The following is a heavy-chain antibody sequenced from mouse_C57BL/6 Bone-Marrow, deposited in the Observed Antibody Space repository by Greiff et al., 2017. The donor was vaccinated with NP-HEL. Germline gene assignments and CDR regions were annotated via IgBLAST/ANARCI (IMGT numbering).Heavy chain of an antibody. V-gene: IGHV1-7*01. D-gene: IGHD1-1*01. J-gene: IGHJ2*01. CDR3: ARSGDYYYGSSDY. CDR1: GYTFTSYW. Sequence: VQLQQSGAELAKPGASVKLSCKASGYTFTSYWMHWVKQRPGQGLEWIGYINPSSGYTKYNQKFKDKATLTADKSSSPAYMQLSSLTYEDAADYYCARSGDYYYGSSDYWGQGTTLTVSS. CDR2: INPSSGYT.